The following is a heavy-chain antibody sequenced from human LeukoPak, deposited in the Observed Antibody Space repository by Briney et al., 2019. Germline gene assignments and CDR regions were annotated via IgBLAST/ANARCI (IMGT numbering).Heavy chain of an antibody. V-gene: IGHV5-51*01. CDR2: IYPGDSDT. D-gene: IGHD2-8*01. CDR3: ARPPPPSLGYCTNGVCHPEGYYFDY. J-gene: IGHJ4*02. Sequence: GESLKISCKGSGYSFTSYWIGWVRQMPGKGLEWMGIIYPGDSDTRYSPSFQGQVTISADKSISTAYLQWSSLKASDTAIYYCARPPPPSLGYCTNGVCHPEGYYFDYWGQGTLVTVSS. CDR1: GYSFTSYW.